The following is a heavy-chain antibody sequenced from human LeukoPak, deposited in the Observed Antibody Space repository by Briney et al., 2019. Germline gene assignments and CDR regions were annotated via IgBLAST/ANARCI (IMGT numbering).Heavy chain of an antibody. J-gene: IGHJ4*02. CDR2: IRYDGSNK. V-gene: IGHV3-30*02. CDR3: AKNYNYYGSGTYFAYFDS. Sequence: PGGSLRLSCAASGFTFSSYGMHWDRQAPGKGLEWVAFIRYDGSNKYYADSVKGWFTISRDNSKNTLYLQMNSLRVEDTAIYHCAKNYNYYGSGTYFAYFDSWGQGTLVSVSS. CDR1: GFTFSSYG. D-gene: IGHD3-10*01.